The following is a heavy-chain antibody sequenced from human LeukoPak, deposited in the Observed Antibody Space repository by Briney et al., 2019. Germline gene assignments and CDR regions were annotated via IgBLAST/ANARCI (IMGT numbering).Heavy chain of an antibody. J-gene: IGHJ4*02. D-gene: IGHD2-15*01. V-gene: IGHV1-46*01. CDR1: GYTLSSYD. CDR2: INPSAGST. CDR3: ARLPNCRYYLDY. Sequence: ASVKVSSKASGYTLSSYDMPWVRHAPGQGLEWMSIINPSAGSTDYARKFQGRVTVTRATSTSTVYMELSSLTSEDTAVYYCARLPNCRYYLDYWGQGTLVTVSS.